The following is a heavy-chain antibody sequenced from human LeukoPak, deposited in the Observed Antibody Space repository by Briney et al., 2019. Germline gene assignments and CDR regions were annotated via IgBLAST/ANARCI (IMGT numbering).Heavy chain of an antibody. Sequence: SETLSLTCTVSGGSISSSYYYWGWIRQPPGKGLEWIGYIYHSGSTYYNPSLKSRVTISVDRSKNQFSLKLSSVTAADTAVYYCARGAVDFWSGYYSNYFDYWGQGTLVTVSS. J-gene: IGHJ4*02. CDR3: ARGAVDFWSGYYSNYFDY. CDR2: IYHSGST. D-gene: IGHD3-3*01. V-gene: IGHV4-30-2*01. CDR1: GGSISSSYYY.